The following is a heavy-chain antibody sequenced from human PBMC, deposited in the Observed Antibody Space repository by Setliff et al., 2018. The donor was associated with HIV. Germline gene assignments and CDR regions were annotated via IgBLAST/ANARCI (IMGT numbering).Heavy chain of an antibody. CDR1: GYTFTSYG. CDR2: ISGYDGNT. J-gene: IGHJ6*03. D-gene: IGHD3-16*01. CDR3: ARAYPWGYVDYYYMDV. Sequence: ASVKVSCKASGYTFTSYGITWVRQAPGQGLEWMGWISGYDGNTDYAQNLQGRVTMTTDTSTSTAYMELRSLRSDDTAVYYCARAYPWGYVDYYYMDVWGKGTTVTVSS. V-gene: IGHV1-18*01.